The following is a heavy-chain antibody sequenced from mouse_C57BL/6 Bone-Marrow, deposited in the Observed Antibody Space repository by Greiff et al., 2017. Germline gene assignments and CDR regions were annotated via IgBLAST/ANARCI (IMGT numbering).Heavy chain of an antibody. CDR3: SKNWGYGSSYGYAMDY. J-gene: IGHJ4*01. CDR2: IWRGGST. CDR1: GFSLTSYG. Sequence: VQLQQSGPGLVQPSQSLSITCTVSGFSLTSYGVHWVRQPPGKGLEWLGVIWRGGSTDYNAAFMSRLSITKDNSKSQVFFKMNSLQADDTAIYYCSKNWGYGSSYGYAMDYWGQGTSVTVSS. V-gene: IGHV2-5*01. D-gene: IGHD1-1*01.